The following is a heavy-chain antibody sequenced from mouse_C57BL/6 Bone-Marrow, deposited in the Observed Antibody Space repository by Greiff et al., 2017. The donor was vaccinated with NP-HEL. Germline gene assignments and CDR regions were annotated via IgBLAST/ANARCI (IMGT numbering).Heavy chain of an antibody. CDR3: TRGYDYDERYFDY. D-gene: IGHD2-4*01. J-gene: IGHJ2*01. CDR2: IDPETGGT. CDR1: GYTFTDYE. Sequence: QVQLPHPFSYLFIPFSSVTLSCKASGYTFTDYEMHWVKQTPVHGLEWIGAIDPETGGTAYNQKFKGKAILTADKSSSTAYMELRSLTSEDSAVYYCTRGYDYDERYFDYWGQGTTLTVSS. V-gene: IGHV1-15*01.